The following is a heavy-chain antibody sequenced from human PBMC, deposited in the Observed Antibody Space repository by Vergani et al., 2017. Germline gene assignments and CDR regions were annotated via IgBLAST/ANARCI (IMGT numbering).Heavy chain of an antibody. D-gene: IGHD3-3*01. J-gene: IGHJ4*02. V-gene: IGHV3-66*02. CDR1: GFTFSSYA. CDR2: IYSGGST. CDR3: ARKGYDFWSGYYTPVLDY. Sequence: EVQLLESGGGLVQPGGSLRLSCAASGFTFSSYAMSWVRQAPGKGLEWVSVIYSGGSTYYADSVKGRFTISRDNSKNPLYLQMNSLRAEDTAVYYCARKGYDFWSGYYTPVLDYWGQGTLVTVSS.